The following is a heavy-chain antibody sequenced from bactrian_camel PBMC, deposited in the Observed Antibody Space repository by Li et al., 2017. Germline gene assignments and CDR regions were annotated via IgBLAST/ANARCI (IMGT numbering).Heavy chain of an antibody. CDR3: AARSWTYGGNSLSPSAYNV. D-gene: IGHD1*01. CDR1: TLTLSSYW. J-gene: IGHJ4*01. Sequence: VQLVESGGGLVQPGGSLRLSCAASTLTLSSYWMYWVRQAPGKGLEWVSSINSGGSTTYYADSVKGRFTISRDNAKNTLFLLMNSLRPEDTAMYYCAARSWTYGGNSLSPSAYNVWGQGTQVTVS. CDR2: INSGGSTT. V-gene: IGHV3S1*01.